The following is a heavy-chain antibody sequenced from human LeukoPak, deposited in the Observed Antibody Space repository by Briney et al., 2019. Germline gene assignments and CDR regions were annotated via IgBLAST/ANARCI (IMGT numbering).Heavy chain of an antibody. CDR1: GFTFSDYY. CDR3: ARDRRFLEWASYYMDV. J-gene: IGHJ6*03. D-gene: IGHD3-3*01. V-gene: IGHV3-11*04. CDR2: ISSSGSTI. Sequence: GGSLRLSCAASGFTFSDYYMSWIRQAPGKGLEWVSYISSSGSTIYYADSVKGRFTISGDNAKNSLYLQMNSLRAEDTAVYYCARDRRFLEWASYYMDVWGKGTTVTVSS.